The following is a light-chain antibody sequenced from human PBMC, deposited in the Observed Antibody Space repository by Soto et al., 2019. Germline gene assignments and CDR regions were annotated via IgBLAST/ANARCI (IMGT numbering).Light chain of an antibody. J-gene: IGLJ1*01. CDR2: EVD. V-gene: IGLV2-14*01. CDR3: SSYRNGTLWV. Sequence: SALTQPASVSGSPGQSVTISCTGTSSDVGGYIYVSWYQHHPGKAPKLMIFEVDNRPSGVSNRFSGSKSGNTASLTISGLQAEDEADYYCSSYRNGTLWVFGTGTKVTVL. CDR1: SSDVGGYIY.